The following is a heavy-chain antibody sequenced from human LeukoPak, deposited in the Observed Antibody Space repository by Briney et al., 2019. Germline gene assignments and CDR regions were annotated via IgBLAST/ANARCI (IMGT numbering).Heavy chain of an antibody. CDR2: ISAYNGNT. Sequence: GASVKVSCKASGYTFTSYGISWVRQAPGQGLEWMGWISAYNGNTNYAQKLQGRVTMTTDTSTSTAYMELRSLRSDDTAVYYCARDDGLGYSGYGPAYYFDYWGQGTLVTVPS. V-gene: IGHV1-18*01. CDR1: GYTFTSYG. CDR3: ARDDGLGYSGYGPAYYFDY. J-gene: IGHJ4*02. D-gene: IGHD5-12*01.